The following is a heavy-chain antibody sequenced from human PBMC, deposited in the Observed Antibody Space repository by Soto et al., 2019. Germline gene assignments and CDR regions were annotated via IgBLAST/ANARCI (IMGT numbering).Heavy chain of an antibody. Sequence: QVQLVQSGAEVKKPGASVKVSCKASGYTFTSYDINWVRQATGQGLEWMGWMNPNSGNTGYAQKFQGRVTMTRNTSISIAYMELGSLGSDDTAVYYCARGIGQQLDDAFDIWGQGTMVTVSS. CDR1: GYTFTSYD. D-gene: IGHD6-13*01. CDR2: MNPNSGNT. CDR3: ARGIGQQLDDAFDI. J-gene: IGHJ3*02. V-gene: IGHV1-8*01.